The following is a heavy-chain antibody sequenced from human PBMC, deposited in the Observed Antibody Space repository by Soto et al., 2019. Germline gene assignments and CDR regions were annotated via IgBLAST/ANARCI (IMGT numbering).Heavy chain of an antibody. CDR3: SRGPLTYYYDSSGYYYDAFDI. D-gene: IGHD3-22*01. CDR1: GYTFTSYG. CDR2: ISAYNGNT. V-gene: IGHV1-18*01. J-gene: IGHJ3*02. Sequence: VASVKVSCKAYGYTFTSYGISWVRLAPGQGLEWMGWISAYNGNTNYAQKVQGRVTMTTDTSTSTAYIELRSLRSDYTAVYYCSRGPLTYYYDSSGYYYDAFDIWGQGTMVTVSS.